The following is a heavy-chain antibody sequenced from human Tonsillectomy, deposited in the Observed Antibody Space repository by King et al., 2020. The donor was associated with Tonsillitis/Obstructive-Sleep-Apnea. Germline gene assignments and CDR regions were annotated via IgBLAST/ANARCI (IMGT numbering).Heavy chain of an antibody. D-gene: IGHD3-9*01. Sequence: QLQESGPGLVKPSETLSLTCSVSGGSVSSRDYYWGWIRQPPGKGLEWIASIYYNGDTYYNPSLESRVTISVDTSKNQFSLKLTSVTAADTSVYYCACHAHDWNSYYYMDVWGKGTTVTVSS. CDR2: IYYNGDT. CDR1: GGSVSSRDYY. CDR3: ACHAHDWNSYYYMDV. J-gene: IGHJ6*03. V-gene: IGHV4-39*01.